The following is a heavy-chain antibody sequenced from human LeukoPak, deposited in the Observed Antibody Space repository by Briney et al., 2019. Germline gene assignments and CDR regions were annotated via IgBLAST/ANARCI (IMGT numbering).Heavy chain of an antibody. Sequence: GGSLRLSCAASGFTFSSYGMHWVRQAPGKGLERVAVISYDGSNKYYADSVKGRFTISRDNSKNTLYLQMNSLRAEDTAVYYCAKGKQKGAKGAAFDIWGQGTMVTVSS. CDR1: GFTFSSYG. V-gene: IGHV3-30*18. J-gene: IGHJ3*02. CDR2: ISYDGSNK. D-gene: IGHD1-26*01. CDR3: AKGKQKGAKGAAFDI.